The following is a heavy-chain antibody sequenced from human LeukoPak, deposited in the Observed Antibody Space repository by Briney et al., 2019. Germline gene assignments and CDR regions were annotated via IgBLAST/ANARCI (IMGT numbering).Heavy chain of an antibody. D-gene: IGHD3-22*01. CDR3: AKHLGSSGYLFDY. CDR1: GFTFSTYG. CDR2: VRGTGGST. V-gene: IGHV3-23*01. J-gene: IGHJ4*02. Sequence: PGGSLRLSCAASGFTFSTYGMSWVRQAPGKGLEWVSTVRGTGGSTNYADSVKGRFTISTDNSKNTLYLQLNSLRDEDTAIYYCAKHLGSSGYLFDYWGQGTLVTVSS.